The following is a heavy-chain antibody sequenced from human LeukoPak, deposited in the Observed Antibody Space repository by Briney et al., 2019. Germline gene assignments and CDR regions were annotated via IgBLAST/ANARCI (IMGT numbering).Heavy chain of an antibody. CDR2: ITRSGTNT. V-gene: IGHV3-23*01. Sequence: GGSLRLSCAASGFTFSSHAMSWVRQAPGMGLEWVAAITRSGTNTYYVDSVKGRFTISRDSSKNTLHLQMDSLRAEDTAVYYCAKDWPVSGDHYSPFDYWGQGTLITVSS. J-gene: IGHJ4*02. CDR1: GFTFSSHA. CDR3: AKDWPVSGDHYSPFDY. D-gene: IGHD4-11*01.